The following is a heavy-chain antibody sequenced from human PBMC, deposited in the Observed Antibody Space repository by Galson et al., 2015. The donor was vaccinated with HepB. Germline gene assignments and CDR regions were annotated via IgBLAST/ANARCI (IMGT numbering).Heavy chain of an antibody. CDR3: ATGDQRYYYYGMDV. J-gene: IGHJ6*02. V-gene: IGHV1-24*01. CDR2: FDPEDGET. Sequence: SVTVSCKVSGSTLTELSMHWVRQAPGKGLEWMGGFDPEDGETIYAQKFQGRVTMTEDTSTDTAYMELSSLRSEDTAVYYCATGDQRYYYYGMDVWGQGTTVTVSS. CDR1: GSTLTELS.